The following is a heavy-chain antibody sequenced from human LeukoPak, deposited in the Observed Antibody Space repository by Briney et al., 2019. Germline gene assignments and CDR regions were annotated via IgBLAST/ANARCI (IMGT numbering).Heavy chain of an antibody. CDR2: ISHSGTT. Sequence: SETLSLTCTVSGGSISSYSWNWIRQSPGKGLEWVGCISHSGTTSYNSYLRSRVTISVDTSKNQLSLKLTSVTAADTAVYYCARWDDSAWAFGNWGPGTLVTVSS. J-gene: IGHJ4*02. CDR3: ARWDDSAWAFGN. V-gene: IGHV4-59*08. CDR1: GGSISSYS. D-gene: IGHD6-19*01.